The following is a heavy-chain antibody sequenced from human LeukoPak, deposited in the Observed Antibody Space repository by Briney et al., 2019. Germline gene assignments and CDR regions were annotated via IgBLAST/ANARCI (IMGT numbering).Heavy chain of an antibody. D-gene: IGHD2-15*01. J-gene: IGHJ6*02. CDR2: IYYSGST. CDR1: GGSISSGGYS. V-gene: IGHV4-31*03. Sequence: SETLSLTCTVSGGSISSGGYSWSWIRQHPGKGLEWIGYIYYSGSTYYNPSLKSRVTISVDTSKNQFSLKLSSVTAADTAVYYCARGYCSGGSCYSFRYYYGMDVWGQGTTVTVSS. CDR3: ARGYCSGGSCYSFRYYYGMDV.